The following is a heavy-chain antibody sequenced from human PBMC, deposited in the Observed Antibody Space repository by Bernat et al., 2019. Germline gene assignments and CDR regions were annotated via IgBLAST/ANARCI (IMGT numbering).Heavy chain of an antibody. D-gene: IGHD3-22*01. CDR2: ISYDGSNK. Sequence: QVQLVESGGGVVQPGRSLRLSCAASGLTFSSYGMHWVRQAPGKGLEWVAVISYDGSNKYYADSVKGRFTISRDNSKNTLYLQMNSLRAEDTAVYYCAKDGYGYYDSSGYYYDYWGQGTLVTVSS. J-gene: IGHJ4*02. V-gene: IGHV3-30*18. CDR1: GLTFSSYG. CDR3: AKDGYGYYDSSGYYYDY.